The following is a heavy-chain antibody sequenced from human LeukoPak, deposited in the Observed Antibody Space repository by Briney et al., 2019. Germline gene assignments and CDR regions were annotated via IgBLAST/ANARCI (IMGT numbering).Heavy chain of an antibody. J-gene: IGHJ4*02. CDR3: ARSLTYSGYVGY. CDR1: GGSFSGYY. Sequence: SETLSLTCAVYGGSFSGYYWSWIRQPPGKGLEWIGEINHGGSTNYNPSLKSRVTISVDTSKNQFSLKLSSVTAADTAVYYCARSLTYSGYVGYWGQGTLVTVSS. D-gene: IGHD5-12*01. CDR2: INHGGST. V-gene: IGHV4-34*01.